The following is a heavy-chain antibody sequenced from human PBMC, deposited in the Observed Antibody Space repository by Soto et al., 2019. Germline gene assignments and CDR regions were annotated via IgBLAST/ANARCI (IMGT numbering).Heavy chain of an antibody. Sequence: QVQLVQSGAEVKKPGSSVKVSCKASGGTFSSYAISWVRQAPGQGLEWMGGIIPIFGTANYAQKFQGRVTITADESTSTAYMELSSLRSEDTAVYYCARRRGPKGPGGYYYGMDVWGQGTTVTVSS. CDR1: GGTFSSYA. D-gene: IGHD3-10*01. J-gene: IGHJ6*02. CDR2: IIPIFGTA. CDR3: ARRRGPKGPGGYYYGMDV. V-gene: IGHV1-69*01.